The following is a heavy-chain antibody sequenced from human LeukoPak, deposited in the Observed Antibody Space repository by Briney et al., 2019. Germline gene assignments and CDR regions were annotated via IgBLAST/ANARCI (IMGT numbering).Heavy chain of an antibody. CDR3: ARERYSGYDYPFDY. J-gene: IGHJ4*02. CDR2: IYASGST. V-gene: IGHV4-4*07. Sequence: SETLSLTCSVSGDSTSSYYWSWIRQPAGKGLEWIGRIYASGSTNYNPSLKSRVTMSVDTSKNQFSLKLSSVTAADTAVYYCARERYSGYDYPFDYWGQGTLVTVSS. CDR1: GDSTSSYY. D-gene: IGHD5-12*01.